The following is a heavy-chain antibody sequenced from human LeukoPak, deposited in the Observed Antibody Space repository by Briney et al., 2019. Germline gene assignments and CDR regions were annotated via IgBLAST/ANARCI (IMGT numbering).Heavy chain of an antibody. J-gene: IGHJ4*02. CDR3: ARDSLYDFWSGYYTADY. CDR1: GFTFSSYS. V-gene: IGHV3-21*01. Sequence: PGGSLRLSCAASGFTFSSYSMNWVRQAPGKGLEWVSSISSSSYIYYADSVKGRFTISRDNAKNSLYLQMNSLRAEDTAVYYCARDSLYDFWSGYYTADYWGQGTLVIVSS. D-gene: IGHD3-3*01. CDR2: ISSSSYI.